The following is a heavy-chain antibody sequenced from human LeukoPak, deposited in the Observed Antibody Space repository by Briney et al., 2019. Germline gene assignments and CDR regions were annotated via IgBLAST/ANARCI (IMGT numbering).Heavy chain of an antibody. Sequence: GGSLRLSCAASGFTFSGYSMNWVRQAPGKGLEWFSYISSSSSTIHYADSVKGRFTISRDNVKNSLYLQMNSLRDEDTAVYYCASAGSGLYWGQGTLVTVSS. V-gene: IGHV3-48*02. CDR1: GFTFSGYS. CDR2: ISSSSSTI. D-gene: IGHD6-19*01. J-gene: IGHJ4*02. CDR3: ASAGSGLY.